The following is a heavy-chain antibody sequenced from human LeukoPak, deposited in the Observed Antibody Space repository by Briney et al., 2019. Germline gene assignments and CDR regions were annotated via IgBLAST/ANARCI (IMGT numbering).Heavy chain of an antibody. CDR1: GYTFTSYG. D-gene: IGHD3-16*01. CDR2: ISAYNGNT. CDR3: ARVRVSTYISTADP. J-gene: IGHJ5*02. Sequence: ASVKVSCEAPGYTFTSYGISCGRQAPGQGLEWMGWISAYNGNTNYAQKLQGRVTMTTDTSTSTAYKELRSLRSDDTAVYYCARVRVSTYISTADPWGQGNLVTVSS. V-gene: IGHV1-18*01.